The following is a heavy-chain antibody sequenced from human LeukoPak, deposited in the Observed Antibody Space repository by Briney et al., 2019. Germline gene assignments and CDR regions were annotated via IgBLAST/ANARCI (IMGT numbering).Heavy chain of an antibody. CDR2: IYYSGST. CDR1: GGSISSYY. V-gene: IGHV4-59*08. CDR3: ARHPGRGYSYGYYFDY. J-gene: IGHJ4*02. Sequence: SETLSLTCTVSGGSISSYYWSWIRQPPGKGLEWIGYIYYSGSTNYNPSLKSRVTISVDTSKNQFSLKLSSVTAADTAVYYCARHPGRGYSYGYYFDYWGQGTLVTVSS. D-gene: IGHD5-18*01.